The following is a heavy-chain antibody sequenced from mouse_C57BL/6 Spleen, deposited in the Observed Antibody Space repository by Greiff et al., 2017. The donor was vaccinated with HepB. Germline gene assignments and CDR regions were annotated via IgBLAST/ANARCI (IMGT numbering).Heavy chain of an antibody. D-gene: IGHD1-1*01. V-gene: IGHV3-6*01. J-gene: IGHJ4*01. Sequence: ESGPGLVKPSQSLSLTCSVTGYSITSGYYWNWIRQFPGNKLEWMGYISYDGSNNYNPSLKNRISITRDTSKNQFFLKLNSVTTEDTATYYCARDYYGSEDAMDYWGQGTSVTVSS. CDR3: ARDYYGSEDAMDY. CDR1: GYSITSGYY. CDR2: ISYDGSN.